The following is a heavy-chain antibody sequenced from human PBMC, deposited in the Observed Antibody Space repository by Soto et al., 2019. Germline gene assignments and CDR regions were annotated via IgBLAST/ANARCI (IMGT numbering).Heavy chain of an antibody. J-gene: IGHJ4*02. CDR3: AKDLKYQLLSLDY. Sequence: GSLRLSCAASGFTFSSYAMTWVRQAPGKGLEWVSGISGSGGSTYSADSVKGRFTISRDNSKNTLYLQMNSLRAEDTAVYYCAKDLKYQLLSLDYWGQGTLVTVSS. V-gene: IGHV3-23*01. CDR1: GFTFSSYA. D-gene: IGHD2-2*01. CDR2: ISGSGGST.